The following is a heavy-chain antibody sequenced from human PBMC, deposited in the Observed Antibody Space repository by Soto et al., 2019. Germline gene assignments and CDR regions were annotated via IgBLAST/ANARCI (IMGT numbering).Heavy chain of an antibody. CDR2: IIPIFGTA. Sequence: ASVKVSCKASGGTFSSYAISWVRQAPGQGLEWMGGIIPIFGTANYAQKFQGRVTITADESTSTAYMELSSLRSEDTAVYYCARALDYSSSSWYYYYGMDVWGQGTTVTVSS. V-gene: IGHV1-69*13. CDR3: ARALDYSSSSWYYYYGMDV. CDR1: GGTFSSYA. D-gene: IGHD6-6*01. J-gene: IGHJ6*02.